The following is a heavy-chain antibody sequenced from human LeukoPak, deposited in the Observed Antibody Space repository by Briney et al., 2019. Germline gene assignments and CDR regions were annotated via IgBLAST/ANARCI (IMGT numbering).Heavy chain of an antibody. CDR3: ARDTYSRWQTDY. CDR1: GFTFSTYE. V-gene: IGHV3-48*03. Sequence: GGSLRLSCAASGFTFSTYEMNWVRQAPGKGLEWVSYISSRGSTMYYADSVKGRFTIFRDNSRNTLYLQMNSLRVEDTAVYYCARDTYSRWQTDYWGQGTLVTVSS. CDR2: ISSRGSTM. J-gene: IGHJ4*02. D-gene: IGHD4-23*01.